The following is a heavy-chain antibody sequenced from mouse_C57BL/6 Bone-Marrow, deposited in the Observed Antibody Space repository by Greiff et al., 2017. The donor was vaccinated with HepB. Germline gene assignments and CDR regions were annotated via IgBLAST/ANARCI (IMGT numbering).Heavy chain of an antibody. Sequence: GGGLVQPKGSLTLSCAASGFSFNTYAMNWVRQAPGKGLEWVARIRSKSNNYATYYVDSVKNRFTISRDESESMHYLQMNNLKTEDTAMYYCVRGGYLFAYWGQGTLVTVSA. J-gene: IGHJ3*01. CDR1: GFSFNTYA. CDR2: IRSKSNNYAT. D-gene: IGHD2-2*01. CDR3: VRGGYLFAY. V-gene: IGHV10-1*01.